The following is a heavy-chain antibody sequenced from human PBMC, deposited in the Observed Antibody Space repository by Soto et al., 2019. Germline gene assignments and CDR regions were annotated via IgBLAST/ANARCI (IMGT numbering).Heavy chain of an antibody. CDR2: INPNSGGT. CDR3: ARGGDDNYYDSSGYYYYYYGMDV. D-gene: IGHD3-22*01. Sequence: ASVKVSCKASGYTFTGYYMHWVRQAPGQGLEWMGWINPNSGGTNYAQKFQGRVTMTRDTSISTAYMELSRLRSDDTAVYYCARGGDDNYYDSSGYYYYYYGMDVWGQGTTVTSP. J-gene: IGHJ6*02. CDR1: GYTFTGYY. V-gene: IGHV1-2*02.